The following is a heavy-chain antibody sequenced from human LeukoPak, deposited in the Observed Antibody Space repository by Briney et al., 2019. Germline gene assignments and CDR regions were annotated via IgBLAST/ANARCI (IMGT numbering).Heavy chain of an antibody. V-gene: IGHV1-24*01. CDR2: FDPEDGET. Sequence: ASVKVSCKVSGYTLTELSMHWVRQAPGKGLEWMGGFDPEDGETIYAQKFQGRVTMTEDTSADTAYMELSSLRSEDTAVYYCATVRWELLRKGYFDYWGQGTLVTVSS. J-gene: IGHJ4*02. CDR1: GYTLTELS. CDR3: ATVRWELLRKGYFDY. D-gene: IGHD1-26*01.